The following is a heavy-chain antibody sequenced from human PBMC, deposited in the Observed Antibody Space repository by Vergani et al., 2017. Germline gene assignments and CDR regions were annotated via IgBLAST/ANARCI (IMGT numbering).Heavy chain of an antibody. V-gene: IGHV3-23*01. J-gene: IGHJ3*02. D-gene: IGHD6-19*01. CDR3: AKVGRSEVAGTFGAFDI. CDR1: GFSFPGYA. CDR2: VSGSSATP. Sequence: EVQLLESGGGLVQPGGSLRLSCEASGFSFPGYAMSWVRQVPGKGLEWVSSVSGSSATPYYEDSVKGRFIISRDNSKNTLFLHMNSLRPEDTAVYYCAKVGRSEVAGTFGAFDIWGQGTMVTVSS.